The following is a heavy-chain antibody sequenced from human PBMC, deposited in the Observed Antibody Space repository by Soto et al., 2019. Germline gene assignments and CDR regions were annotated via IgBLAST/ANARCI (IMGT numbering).Heavy chain of an antibody. CDR2: IIPMFGTP. J-gene: IGHJ4*02. CDR1: GDAFTNYI. CDR3: ARGRDQPPVGLYFDS. V-gene: IGHV1-69*01. Sequence: QVQLVQSGAEVKKPGSSVKVYCKASGDAFTNYIFDWVRQALGQGLEWMGGIIPMFGTPKYAQTFQDRVAIPADVSTGTADFELTSLSFDDTAVYYCARGRDQPPVGLYFDSWGEGTRVTVSS. D-gene: IGHD1-26*01.